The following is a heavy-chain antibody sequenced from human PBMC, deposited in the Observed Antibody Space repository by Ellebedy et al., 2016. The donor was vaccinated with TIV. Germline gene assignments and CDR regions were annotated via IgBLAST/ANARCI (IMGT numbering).Heavy chain of an antibody. D-gene: IGHD6-13*01. V-gene: IGHV3-11*06. CDR2: ISTTSSYS. CDR1: GFTFSDYY. J-gene: IGHJ4*02. CDR3: ARRSSSWYTLDY. Sequence: PGGSLRLSCAASGFTFSDYYISWIRQAPGKGLEWVSYISTTSSYSNYADSVKGRFTISRDNAKNSLFLQMNSLTAEDTAVYYCARRSSSWYTLDYWGQGVLVTVSS.